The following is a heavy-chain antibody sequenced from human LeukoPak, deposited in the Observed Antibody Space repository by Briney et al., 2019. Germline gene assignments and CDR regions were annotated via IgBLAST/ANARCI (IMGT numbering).Heavy chain of an antibody. CDR1: GGSIISSDYH. V-gene: IGHV4-39*07. CDR3: ARGTKYYDFWSGYPSYYFDY. D-gene: IGHD3-3*01. Sequence: SETLSLTCTVSGGSIISSDYHWGWVRQPPGKGLEWIGEINHSGSTNYNPSLKSRVTISVDTSKNQFSLKLSSVTAADTAVYYCARGTKYYDFWSGYPSYYFDYWGQGTLVTVSS. CDR2: INHSGST. J-gene: IGHJ4*02.